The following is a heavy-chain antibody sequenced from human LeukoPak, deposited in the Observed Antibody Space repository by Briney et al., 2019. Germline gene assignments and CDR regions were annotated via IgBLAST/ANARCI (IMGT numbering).Heavy chain of an antibody. V-gene: IGHV3-11*01. Sequence: GGSLRLSCTASGFSFSDHYMTWIRQAPGKGLECVSFIGSSGTTIHYADSVKGRFTISRDNAKNSLSLQLNSLRAEDTAVYYCAKASNWRFGDPVRYFDSWGRGTLVTVSS. CDR3: AKASNWRFGDPVRYFDS. CDR1: GFSFSDHY. J-gene: IGHJ4*02. D-gene: IGHD3-10*01. CDR2: IGSSGTTI.